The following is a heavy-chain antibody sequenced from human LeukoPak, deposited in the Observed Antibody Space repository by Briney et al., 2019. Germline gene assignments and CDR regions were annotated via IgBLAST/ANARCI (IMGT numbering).Heavy chain of an antibody. J-gene: IGHJ4*02. CDR3: ARGQGYYDSSGFDY. V-gene: IGHV3-30*04. D-gene: IGHD3-22*01. CDR1: GFTFSSYA. Sequence: GGSLRLSCAASGFTFSSYAMHWVRQAPGKGLEWVAVILYDGSNKYYADSVKGRFTISRDNSKNTLYLQMNSLRAEDTAVYYCARGQGYYDSSGFDYWGQGTLVTVSS. CDR2: ILYDGSNK.